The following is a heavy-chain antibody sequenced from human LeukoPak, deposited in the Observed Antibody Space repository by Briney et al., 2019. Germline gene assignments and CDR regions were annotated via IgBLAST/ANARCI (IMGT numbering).Heavy chain of an antibody. CDR1: GGSISSYY. Sequence: SETLSLTCTVSGGSISSYYWSWMRQPAGKSLEWIGRIHTRVGTNYNPSLKSRVTMSVDTSKNQFSLRLTSVTAADTAVYYCARSYDTSGYYYNFDYWGQGTLITVSS. CDR3: ARSYDTSGYYYNFDY. V-gene: IGHV4-4*07. D-gene: IGHD3-22*01. J-gene: IGHJ4*02. CDR2: IHTRVGT.